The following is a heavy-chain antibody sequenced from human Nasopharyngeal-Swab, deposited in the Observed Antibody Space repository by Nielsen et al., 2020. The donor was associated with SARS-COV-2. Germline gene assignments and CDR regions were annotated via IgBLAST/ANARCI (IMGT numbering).Heavy chain of an antibody. CDR3: ARTPDPDGYYNYYYYYGMDV. CDR2: IYPGDSDT. V-gene: IGHV5-51*01. CDR1: GYSFTSYW. Sequence: GESLKISCKGSGYSFTSYWIGWVRQMPGKGPEWMGIIYPGDSDTRYSPSFQGQVTISADKSISTAYLQWSSLKASDTAMYYCARTPDPDGYYNYYYYYGMDVWGQGTTVTVSS. J-gene: IGHJ6*02. D-gene: IGHD3-22*01.